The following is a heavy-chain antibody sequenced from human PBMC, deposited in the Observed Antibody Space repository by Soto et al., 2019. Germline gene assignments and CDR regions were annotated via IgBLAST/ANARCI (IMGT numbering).Heavy chain of an antibody. Sequence: GESLQISCKVSGYSFTSYWISCVRQMPGKGLEWMGRIDPSDSYTNYSPSFQGHVTISADKSISTAYLQWSSLKASDTAMYYCATLRVGFGGFLPSWGKGTLVTVS. V-gene: IGHV5-10-1*01. J-gene: IGHJ5*02. CDR3: ATLRVGFGGFLPS. CDR2: IDPSDSYT. D-gene: IGHD3-10*01. CDR1: GYSFTSYW.